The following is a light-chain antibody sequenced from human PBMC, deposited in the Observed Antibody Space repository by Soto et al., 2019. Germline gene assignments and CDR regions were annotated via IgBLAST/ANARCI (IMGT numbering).Light chain of an antibody. J-gene: IGKJ5*01. V-gene: IGKV3-11*01. Sequence: EIVLTQSPPTLSXXPXXXXNXXXRASQSVSSYLAWYQQKPGQAPRLLIYDASNRATGIPARFSGSGSETEFTLTIRSLQSEDFAVYFCQQYNNWPSFGQGTRLEI. CDR3: QQYNNWPS. CDR2: DAS. CDR1: QSVSSY.